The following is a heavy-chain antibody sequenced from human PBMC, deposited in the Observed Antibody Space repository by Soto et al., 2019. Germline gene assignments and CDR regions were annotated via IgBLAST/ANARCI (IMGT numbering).Heavy chain of an antibody. CDR3: AKVREVPAAPIFADYYYYGMDV. D-gene: IGHD2-2*01. Sequence: GGSLRLSCAASGFTFDDYTMHWVRQAPGKGLEWVSLISWDGGSTYYADSVKGRFTISRDNSKNSLYLQMNSLRTEDTALYYCAKVREVPAAPIFADYYYYGMDVWGQGTTVTVSS. CDR2: ISWDGGST. V-gene: IGHV3-43*01. CDR1: GFTFDDYT. J-gene: IGHJ6*02.